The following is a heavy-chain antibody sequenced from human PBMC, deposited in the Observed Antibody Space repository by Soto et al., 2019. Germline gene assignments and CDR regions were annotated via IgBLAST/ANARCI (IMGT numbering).Heavy chain of an antibody. D-gene: IGHD3-3*01. J-gene: IGHJ6*02. Sequence: SETLSLTCTVSGGSISSYYWSWIRQPPGKGLEWIGYIYYSGSTNYNPSLKSRVTISVDTSKNQFSLKLSSVTAADTAVYYCARHQYDFWSGYSDYYGMDVWGQGTTVTVSS. CDR3: ARHQYDFWSGYSDYYGMDV. CDR2: IYYSGST. V-gene: IGHV4-59*08. CDR1: GGSISSYY.